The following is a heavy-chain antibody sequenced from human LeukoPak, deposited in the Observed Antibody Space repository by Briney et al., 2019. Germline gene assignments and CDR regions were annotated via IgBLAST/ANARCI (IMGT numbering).Heavy chain of an antibody. J-gene: IGHJ4*02. CDR3: ARVAPPNPY. Sequence: SETLSLTCTVSGYSIRNGYYWGWIRQPPGKGLEWIGSINHSGSTNYNPSLKSRVTISVDTSKNQFSLKLRSVTAADTAVYYCARVAPPNPYWGQGTLVTVSS. CDR2: INHSGST. CDR1: GYSIRNGYY. V-gene: IGHV4-38-2*02.